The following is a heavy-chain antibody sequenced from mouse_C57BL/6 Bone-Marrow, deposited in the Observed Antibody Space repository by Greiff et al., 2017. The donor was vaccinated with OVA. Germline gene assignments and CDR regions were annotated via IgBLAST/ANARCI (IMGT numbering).Heavy chain of an antibody. CDR2: IYPGDGDT. CDR3: AREELGGYFDY. Sequence: VMLVESGPELVKPGASVKISCKASGYAFSSSWMNWVKQRPGKGLEWIGRIYPGDGDTNYNGKFKGKATLTADKSSSTAYMQLSSLTSEDSAVYFCAREELGGYFDYWGQGTTLTVSS. CDR1: GYAFSSSW. V-gene: IGHV1-82*01. D-gene: IGHD4-1*01. J-gene: IGHJ2*01.